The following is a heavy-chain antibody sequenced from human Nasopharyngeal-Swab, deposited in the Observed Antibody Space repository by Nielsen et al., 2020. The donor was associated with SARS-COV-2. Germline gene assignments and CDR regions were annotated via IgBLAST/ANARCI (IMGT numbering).Heavy chain of an antibody. V-gene: IGHV4-59*01. CDR2: IYYSGST. CDR3: ARAYRYSNYRWFDP. CDR1: GGSISSYY. Sequence: SETLSLTYTVSGGSISSYYWSWIRQPPGKGLEWIGYIYYSGSTNYNPSLKSRVTISVDTSKNQFSLKLSSVTAADTAVYYCARAYRYSNYRWFDPWGQGTLVTVSS. D-gene: IGHD4-11*01. J-gene: IGHJ5*02.